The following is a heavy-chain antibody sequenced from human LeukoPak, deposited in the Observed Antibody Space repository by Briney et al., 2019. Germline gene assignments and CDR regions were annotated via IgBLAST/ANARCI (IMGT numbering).Heavy chain of an antibody. CDR3: ARGANWNDEVY. Sequence: PGGSLRLSCAASVFTFISYSMNSGRHAPGKGRERGSSISSSSRDIHYADSAKSRFTTSTDKAKNTLYLQMKRLRAENTAAYYCARGANWNDEVYWGQGTLVTVSS. J-gene: IGHJ4*02. CDR1: VFTFISYS. D-gene: IGHD1-1*01. CDR2: ISSSSRDI. V-gene: IGHV3-21*01.